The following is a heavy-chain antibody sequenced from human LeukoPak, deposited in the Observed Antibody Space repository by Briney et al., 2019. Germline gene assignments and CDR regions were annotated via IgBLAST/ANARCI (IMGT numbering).Heavy chain of an antibody. CDR1: GGSISNYY. V-gene: IGHV4-59*08. CDR3: ARGSPYHI. D-gene: IGHD2-15*01. CDR2: IHYTGNT. Sequence: PSETLSLTCSVSGGSISNYYWTWIRQPPGKGLEWIAYIHYTGNTNSNPSLKSRVTGFVDTSKNQVSLKLNSVTAADTAVYYRARGSPYHIWGQGTLVTVSS. J-gene: IGHJ4*02.